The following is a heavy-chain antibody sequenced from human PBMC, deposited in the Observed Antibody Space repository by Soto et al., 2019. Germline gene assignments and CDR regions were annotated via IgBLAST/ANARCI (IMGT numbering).Heavy chain of an antibody. Sequence: EVQLVESGGGLIQRGGSLRLSCAASGFTLSTYSLNWVRQAPGKGLEWLSYISGSSHIIYYADSVKGRFTISRDNAKNSLYLQMNSLRDEDTAVYFCASGFDLQYGLDVCGQGTTVTFSS. CDR2: ISGSSHII. J-gene: IGHJ6*02. CDR1: GFTLSTYS. D-gene: IGHD3-10*01. V-gene: IGHV3-48*02. CDR3: ASGFDLQYGLDV.